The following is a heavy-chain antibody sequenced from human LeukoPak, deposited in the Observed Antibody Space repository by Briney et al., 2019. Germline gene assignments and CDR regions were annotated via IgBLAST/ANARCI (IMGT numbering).Heavy chain of an antibody. CDR1: GLSFSNYG. D-gene: IGHD3-22*01. CDR2: ISYDGSNK. Sequence: TGGSLRLSCAASGLSFSNYGMHWVRQAPGKGLEWVAVISYDGSNKYYADSVKGRFTISRDNSKNTLYLQMNSLRAGDTAVYYCAKDSYDRSGYYYYYFAYWGQGTQVTVSS. CDR3: AKDSYDRSGYYYYYFAY. J-gene: IGHJ4*02. V-gene: IGHV3-30*18.